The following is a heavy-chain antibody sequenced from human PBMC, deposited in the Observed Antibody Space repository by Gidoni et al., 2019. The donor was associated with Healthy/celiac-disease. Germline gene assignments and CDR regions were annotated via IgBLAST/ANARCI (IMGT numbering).Heavy chain of an antibody. J-gene: IGHJ3*02. Sequence: SMNWVRQAPGKGLEWVSYISSSSSTIYYADSVKGRFTISRDNAKNSLYLQMNSLRAEDTAVYYCARSGSHHGDAFDIWGQGTMVTVSS. D-gene: IGHD1-26*01. CDR2: ISSSSSTI. CDR1: S. V-gene: IGHV3-48*01. CDR3: ARSGSHHGDAFDI.